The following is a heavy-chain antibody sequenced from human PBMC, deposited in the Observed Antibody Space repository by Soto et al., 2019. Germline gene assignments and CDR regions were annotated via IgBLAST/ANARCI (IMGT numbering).Heavy chain of an antibody. J-gene: IGHJ6*03. CDR1: GGSISTSYYY. Sequence: QLQLQESGPGLVKPSETLSLTCTVSGGSISTSYYYWGWIRQSPGKGLEWIGAIYYTGTTYYNPPLQSRATISGDTSKNQFSLKMSSVTAADTAVYFCARQAGAFGYYMDVWGKGPTVTVSS. CDR2: IYYTGTT. V-gene: IGHV4-39*01. CDR3: ARQAGAFGYYMDV. D-gene: IGHD3-16*01.